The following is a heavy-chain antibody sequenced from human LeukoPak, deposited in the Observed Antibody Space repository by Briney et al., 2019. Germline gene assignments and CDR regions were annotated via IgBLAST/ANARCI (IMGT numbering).Heavy chain of an antibody. CDR3: ARGSSGWYVTKIPGAFDY. V-gene: IGHV4-34*01. CDR2: INHSGST. J-gene: IGHJ4*02. CDR1: GGSFSGYY. Sequence: PETLSFTCAVYGGSFSGYYWSWIRQPPGKGLEWIGEINHSGSTNYNPSLKSRVTISVDTSKNQFSLKLSSVTAADTAVYYCARGSSGWYVTKIPGAFDYWGQGTLVTVSS. D-gene: IGHD6-19*01.